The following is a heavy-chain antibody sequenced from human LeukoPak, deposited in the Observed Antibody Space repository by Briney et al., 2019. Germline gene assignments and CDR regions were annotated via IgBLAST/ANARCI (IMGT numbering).Heavy chain of an antibody. CDR1: GGSISSSNW. V-gene: IGHV4-4*02. J-gene: IGHJ4*02. CDR3: ARERKYSSSWYGSGEFDY. Sequence: PSETLFLTCAVSGGSISSSNWWSWVRQPPGKGLEWIGEIYHSGSTNYNPSLKSRVTISVDKSKNQFSLKLSSVTAADTAVYYCARERKYSSSWYGSGEFDYWGQGTLVTVSS. D-gene: IGHD6-13*01. CDR2: IYHSGST.